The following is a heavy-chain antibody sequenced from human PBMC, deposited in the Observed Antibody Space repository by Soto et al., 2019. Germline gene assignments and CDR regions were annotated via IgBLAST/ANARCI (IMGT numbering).Heavy chain of an antibody. CDR2: ISGSGGST. J-gene: IGHJ4*02. V-gene: IGHV3-23*01. CDR3: ASEGWLLSGPFDY. Sequence: EVQLLESGGGLVQPGGSLRLYCAASGFTFSSYAMSWVRQAPGKGLEWVSAISGSGGSTYYADSVKGRFTISRDNSKNTLYLQMNSLRAEDTAVYYCASEGWLLSGPFDYWGQGTLVTVSS. CDR1: GFTFSSYA. D-gene: IGHD3-3*01.